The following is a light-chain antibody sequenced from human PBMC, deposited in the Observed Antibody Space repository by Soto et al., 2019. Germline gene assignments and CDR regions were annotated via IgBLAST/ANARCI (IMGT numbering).Light chain of an antibody. CDR1: SSDIGGYNY. CDR3: SSYTSSSTPRV. J-gene: IGLJ3*02. Sequence: QSALTQPASVSGSPGQSITDSCTGTSSDIGGYNYVSWYQHHPGKAPQLIIYEVSNRPSGVSNRFSGSKSGNTASLTISGLQAEDEADYYCSSYTSSSTPRVFGGGTKLTVL. V-gene: IGLV2-14*01. CDR2: EVS.